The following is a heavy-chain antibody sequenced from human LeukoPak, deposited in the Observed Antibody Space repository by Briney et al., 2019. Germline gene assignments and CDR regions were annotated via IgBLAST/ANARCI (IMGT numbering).Heavy chain of an antibody. CDR1: GGSISSGSYY. J-gene: IGHJ6*03. Sequence: PSETLSLTCTVSGGSISSGSYYWSWIRQPAGKGLEWIGRIYTSGSTNYNPSLKSRVTISVDTSKNQFSLKLSSVTAADTAVYYCAREELGTFYYYYYYMDVWGKGTTVTISS. V-gene: IGHV4-61*02. CDR3: AREELGTFYYYYYYMDV. D-gene: IGHD3-10*01. CDR2: IYTSGST.